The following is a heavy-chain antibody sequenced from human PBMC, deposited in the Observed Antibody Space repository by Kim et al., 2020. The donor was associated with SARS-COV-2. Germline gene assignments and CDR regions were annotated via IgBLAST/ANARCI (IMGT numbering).Heavy chain of an antibody. J-gene: IGHJ4*02. CDR3: AKTSYYYDSSGYYMDY. CDR2: IWYDGSNK. CDR1: GFTFSSYA. V-gene: IGHV3-33*06. D-gene: IGHD3-22*01. Sequence: GGSLRLSCAASGFTFSSYAMHWVRQAPGKGLEWVAVIWYDGSNKYYADSVKGRFTISRDNSKNTLYLQMNSLRAEDTAVYYCAKTSYYYDSSGYYMDYWGQGTLVTVSS.